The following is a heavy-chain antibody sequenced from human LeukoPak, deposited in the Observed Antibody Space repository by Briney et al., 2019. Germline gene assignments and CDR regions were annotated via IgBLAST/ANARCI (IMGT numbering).Heavy chain of an antibody. D-gene: IGHD2-15*01. J-gene: IGHJ4*02. CDR2: IYTSGST. V-gene: IGHV4-4*07. CDR1: GGSISSYY. Sequence: PSETLSLTCTVSGGSISSYYWSWIRQPAGKGLEWIGRIYTSGSTNYNPSLKSRVPMSVDTSKNQFSLKLSSVTAADTAVYYCARDSGYCSGGSCYYLDYWGQGTLVTVSS. CDR3: ARDSGYCSGGSCYYLDY.